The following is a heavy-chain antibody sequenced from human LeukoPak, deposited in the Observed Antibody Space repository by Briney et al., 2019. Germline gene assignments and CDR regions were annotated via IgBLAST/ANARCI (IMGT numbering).Heavy chain of an antibody. V-gene: IGHV3-30*02. CDR1: GFTFSSYG. Sequence: GGSLRLSCAASGFTFSSYGMNWVRQAPGKGLEWVAFIRYDGSIKYSADSVKGRFAISRDNSKNTLFLQMNSLRAEDTAVYYCAKDGGWMDPSVLYWYFDLWGRGTLVTVSS. CDR2: IRYDGSIK. CDR3: AKDGGWMDPSVLYWYFDL. J-gene: IGHJ2*01. D-gene: IGHD3-16*01.